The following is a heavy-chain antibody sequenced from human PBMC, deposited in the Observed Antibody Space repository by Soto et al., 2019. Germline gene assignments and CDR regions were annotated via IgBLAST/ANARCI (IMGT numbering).Heavy chain of an antibody. D-gene: IGHD6-13*01. Sequence: QITLKESGPTLVKPTQTLTLTCTFSGFSLRSSGLGVCWIRQPPGKALEWLALIYWNDDKLYRPFLKNKLTITKDTSKNQVILTLTNVDPVDTATYYCEQIASRVGLDVWGHGTTVTVSS. CDR1: GFSLRSSGLG. CDR2: IYWNDDK. V-gene: IGHV2-5*01. CDR3: EQIASRVGLDV. J-gene: IGHJ6*02.